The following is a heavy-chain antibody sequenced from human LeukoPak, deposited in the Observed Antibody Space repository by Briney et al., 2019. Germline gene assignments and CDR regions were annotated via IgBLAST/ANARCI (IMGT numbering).Heavy chain of an antibody. V-gene: IGHV4-61*02. D-gene: IGHD3-22*01. CDR1: GGSISSGSYY. CDR2: IYTSGST. J-gene: IGHJ5*02. CDR3: ARDPYYDSSGYLNP. Sequence: SETLSLTCTVSGGSISSGSYYWSWIRQPAGKGLEWIGRIYTSGSTNYNPSLKSRVTISADTSKNQFSLKLSSVTAADTAVYYCARDPYYDSSGYLNPWGQGTLVTVSS.